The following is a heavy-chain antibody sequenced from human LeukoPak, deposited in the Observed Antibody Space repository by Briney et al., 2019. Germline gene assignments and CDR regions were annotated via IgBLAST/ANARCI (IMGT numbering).Heavy chain of an antibody. D-gene: IGHD6-6*01. CDR1: GFTFSIYN. CDR2: INGDGTST. V-gene: IGHV3-74*01. CDR3: AREASIAARPFDY. J-gene: IGHJ4*02. Sequence: GGSLRLSCAASGFTFSIYNMHWVRHAPGKGLVWVSRINGDGTSTNYADAVKGRFTVSRDNAKNTLYLQMNSLRAEDTAVYYCAREASIAARPFDYWGQGTLVTVSS.